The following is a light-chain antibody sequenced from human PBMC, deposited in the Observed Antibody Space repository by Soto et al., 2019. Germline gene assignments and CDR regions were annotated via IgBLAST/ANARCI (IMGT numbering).Light chain of an antibody. Sequence: QSALTQPASVSGSPGQSITISCTGTSSDVGSYNLVSWYQQLPGKAPKLMIFGGTKRPSGVSSRFSGSKSGNTASLTISGLQAEDEADYYCCSYAGSSTLYAFGTGTKVTVL. V-gene: IGLV2-23*01. J-gene: IGLJ1*01. CDR3: CSYAGSSTLYA. CDR1: SSDVGSYNL. CDR2: GGT.